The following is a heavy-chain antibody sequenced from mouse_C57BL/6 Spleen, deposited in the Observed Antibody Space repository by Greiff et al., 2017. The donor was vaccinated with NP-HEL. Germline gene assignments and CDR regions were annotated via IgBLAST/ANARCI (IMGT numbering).Heavy chain of an antibody. CDR3: ARSGYYGSSYPFDY. D-gene: IGHD1-1*01. Sequence: EVQLQQSGPELVKPGASVKISCKASGYSFTGYYMNWVKQSPEKSLEWIGEINPSTGGTTYNQKFKAKATLTVDKSSSTAYMQLKSLTSEDSAVYYCARSGYYGSSYPFDYWGQGTTLTVSS. J-gene: IGHJ2*01. CDR1: GYSFTGYY. CDR2: INPSTGGT. V-gene: IGHV1-42*01.